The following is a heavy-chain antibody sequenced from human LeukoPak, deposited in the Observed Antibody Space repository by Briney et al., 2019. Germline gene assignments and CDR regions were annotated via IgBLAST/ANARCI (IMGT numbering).Heavy chain of an antibody. V-gene: IGHV3-23*01. CDR1: RFTFSSYA. J-gene: IGHJ4*02. CDR3: VGFDY. CDR2: ISSSSDRT. Sequence: GGSLRLSCAASRFTFSSYAMSWVRQAPGKGLEWVSPISSSSDRTFYADSVKGRFTISRDNSKNTLFLQMNTLRAEDAAVYYCVGFDYWGQGTLVTVSS.